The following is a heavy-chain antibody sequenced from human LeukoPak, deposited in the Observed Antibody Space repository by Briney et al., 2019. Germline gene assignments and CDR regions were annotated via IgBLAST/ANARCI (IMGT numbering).Heavy chain of an antibody. Sequence: GGSLRLSCAASGFTFSSYAMSWVRQAPGKGLEWVSAISGSGGSTYYADSVKGRFTISRDNSKNTLYLQMNSLRAEDTAVYYCAKDAGAVHYYYYYYGMDVWGQGTTVTVSS. CDR3: AKDAGAVHYYYYYYGMDV. D-gene: IGHD3-10*01. V-gene: IGHV3-23*01. CDR2: ISGSGGST. CDR1: GFTFSSYA. J-gene: IGHJ6*02.